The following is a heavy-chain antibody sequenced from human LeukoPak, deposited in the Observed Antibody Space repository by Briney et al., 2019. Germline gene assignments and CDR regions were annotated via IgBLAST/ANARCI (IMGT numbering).Heavy chain of an antibody. CDR3: TTDPLATMIVVVIS. D-gene: IGHD3-22*01. Sequence: PGGSLRLSCAASGFTFSNAWMSWVRQAPGKGLEWVGRIKSKTDGGTTDYAAPVKGRFTISRDDSKNTLYLQMNSLKTEDTAVYYCTTDPLATMIVVVISWGQGTLVTVSS. CDR2: IKSKTDGGTT. V-gene: IGHV3-15*01. CDR1: GFTFSNAW. J-gene: IGHJ4*02.